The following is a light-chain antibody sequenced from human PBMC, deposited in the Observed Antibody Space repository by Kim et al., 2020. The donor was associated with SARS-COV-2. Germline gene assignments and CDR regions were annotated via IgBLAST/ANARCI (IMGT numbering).Light chain of an antibody. V-gene: IGLV3-1*01. CDR1: KLGDKY. CDR2: QDS. Sequence: SYELTQPPSVSVSPGQTASITCSGDKLGDKYACWYQQKPGQSPVLVIYQDSKRPSGIPERFSGSNSGNTATLTISRTQAMDEADYYCQAWDSSIVVFGGGTQLTVL. J-gene: IGLJ2*01. CDR3: QAWDSSIVV.